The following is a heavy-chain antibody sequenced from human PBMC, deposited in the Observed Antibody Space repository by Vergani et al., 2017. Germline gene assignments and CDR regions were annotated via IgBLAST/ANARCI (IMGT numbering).Heavy chain of an antibody. CDR3: ARGLGFGELFGNCFDP. CDR2: IIPILGIA. Sequence: QVQLVQSGAEVKKPGSSVKVSCKASGGTFSSYTISWVRQAPGQGLEWMGRIIPILGIANYAQKFQGRVTITADKSTSTAYMELSSLRSEDTAVYYCARGLGFGELFGNCFDPWGQGTLVTVSS. V-gene: IGHV1-69*02. J-gene: IGHJ5*02. CDR1: GGTFSSYT. D-gene: IGHD3-10*01.